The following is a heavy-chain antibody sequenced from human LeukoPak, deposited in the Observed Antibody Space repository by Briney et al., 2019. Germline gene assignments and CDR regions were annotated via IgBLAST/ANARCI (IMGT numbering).Heavy chain of an antibody. CDR1: GFTFSSYA. CDR3: ARASSKQLAGYLPDGFDI. Sequence: GGSLRLSCAASGFTFSSYAMSWVRQAPGKGLEWVSAISSSGTYVYYVDSVKGRFTISRDNAKNSLSLQMNSLRADDAAVYYCARASSKQLAGYLPDGFDIWGQGTMVTVSS. D-gene: IGHD3-9*01. J-gene: IGHJ3*02. CDR2: ISSSGTYV. V-gene: IGHV3-21*01.